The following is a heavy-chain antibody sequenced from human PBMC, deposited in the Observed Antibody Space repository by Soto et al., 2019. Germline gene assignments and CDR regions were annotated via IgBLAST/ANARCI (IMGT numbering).Heavy chain of an antibody. Sequence: QITLKESGPTLVKPTQTLTLTCTFSGFSLSTSGVGVGWIRQPPGKALEWLALIYWDDDKRYSPSLKSRLTITKDTSKNQVVLTMTNMDPVDTATYYCAHKDSNVDTGDLYYYGMDVWGQGTTVTVSS. CDR3: AHKDSNVDTGDLYYYGMDV. J-gene: IGHJ6*02. CDR2: IYWDDDK. D-gene: IGHD5-18*01. V-gene: IGHV2-5*02. CDR1: GFSLSTSGVG.